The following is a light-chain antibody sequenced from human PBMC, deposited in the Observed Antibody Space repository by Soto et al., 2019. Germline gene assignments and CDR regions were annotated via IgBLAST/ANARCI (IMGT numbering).Light chain of an antibody. J-gene: IGKJ1*01. V-gene: IGKV1-5*03. CDR2: TAS. Sequence: DIQMTQSPSTLSASVGDRVTIIRRASQSISSWVAWYQQKPGKAPNLLIYTASSLESGVPSTFSGSGSGTEFTLTISSLQPDDFATYYCQQYNSYSEWTFGQGTKVDNK. CDR1: QSISSW. CDR3: QQYNSYSEWT.